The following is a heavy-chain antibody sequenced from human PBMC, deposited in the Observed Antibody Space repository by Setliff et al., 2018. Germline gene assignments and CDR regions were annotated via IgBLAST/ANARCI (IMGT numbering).Heavy chain of an antibody. CDR2: ISGRDSST. D-gene: IGHD3-22*01. J-gene: IGHJ6*03. CDR3: AKEGGGYSYDTSGYYYDYYYYYYMDV. V-gene: IGHV3-23*01. Sequence: ETLSLSCAASGFTFSTFAMSWVRLAPGKGLEWVSAISGRDSSTYYADSAKGRFTISRDNSKNTLYLQMNSLRAEDTAVYFCAKEGGGYSYDTSGYYYDYYYYYYMDVWGKGTTVTVSS. CDR1: GFTFSTFA.